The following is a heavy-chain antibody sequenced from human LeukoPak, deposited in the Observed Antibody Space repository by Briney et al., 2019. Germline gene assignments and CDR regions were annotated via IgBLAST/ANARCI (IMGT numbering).Heavy chain of an antibody. CDR3: ARHSRSGGYYFDY. J-gene: IGHJ4*02. CDR1: GGSISNSDYY. D-gene: IGHD4-23*01. Sequence: PSETLSLTCTVSGGSISNSDYYWGWIRPPPGKGLEWIASIFYSGTTYFNPSLKSRVTISVDTSKNQFSLNLTSVTAADTAVYYGARHSRSGGYYFDYWGQGTLVIVSS. CDR2: IFYSGTT. V-gene: IGHV4-39*01.